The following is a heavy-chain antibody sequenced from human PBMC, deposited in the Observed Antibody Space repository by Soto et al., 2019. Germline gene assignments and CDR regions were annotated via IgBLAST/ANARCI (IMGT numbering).Heavy chain of an antibody. CDR1: GFTFSDYY. CDR3: ARGPSQYYYGSGRRYYYYYGMDV. J-gene: IGHJ6*02. Sequence: GGSLRLSCAASGFTFSDYYMSWIRQAPGKGLEWVSYISSSGSTIYYADSVKGRFTISRDNAKNSLYLQMNSLRAEDTAVYYCARGPSQYYYGSGRRYYYYYGMDVWGQGTTVTVSS. D-gene: IGHD3-10*01. V-gene: IGHV3-11*01. CDR2: ISSSGSTI.